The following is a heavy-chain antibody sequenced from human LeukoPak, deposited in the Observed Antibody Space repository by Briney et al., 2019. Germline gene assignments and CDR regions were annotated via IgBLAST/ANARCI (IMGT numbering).Heavy chain of an antibody. J-gene: IGHJ4*02. V-gene: IGHV4-4*02. CDR2: ISLTGLT. D-gene: IGHD2-8*01. Sequence: PSGTLSLTCGVSGGSISNANWWSWVRQPPGQGLEWIGEISLTGLTHYNPSLESRVTVSLDKSKNQLSLNLTSVTAADTAVYYCSRENGAFSPFGYWGQGTLVTVLS. CDR3: SRENGAFSPFGY. CDR1: GGSISNANW.